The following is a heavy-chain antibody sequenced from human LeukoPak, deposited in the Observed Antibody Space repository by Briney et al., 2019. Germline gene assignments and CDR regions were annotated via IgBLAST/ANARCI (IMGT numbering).Heavy chain of an antibody. CDR3: ARDQPGTYTLSST. CDR2: ISSSSTYI. J-gene: IGHJ5*02. V-gene: IGHV3-21*01. Sequence: GGSLRLSCAASGFTFSTYTMNWLRQAPGKGLEWVSSISSSSTYIYYADSVKGRFTISRDNSKNTLYLQMNSLRAEDTAVYYCARDQPGTYTLSSTWGQGTLVTVSS. CDR1: GFTFSTYT. D-gene: IGHD6-19*01.